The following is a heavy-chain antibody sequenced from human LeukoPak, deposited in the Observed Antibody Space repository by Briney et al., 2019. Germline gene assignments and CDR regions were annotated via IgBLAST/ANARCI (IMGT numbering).Heavy chain of an antibody. CDR2: IRYDGSNK. Sequence: GGSLRLSCAASGFTFSSYGMHWVRQAPGKGLEWVAFIRYDGSNKYYADSVKGRFTISRDNSKNTLYLQMNSLRAEDTAVYYCAKDHRYYDSSGYPPDDAFDIWGQGTMVTVSS. V-gene: IGHV3-30*02. CDR3: AKDHRYYDSSGYPPDDAFDI. CDR1: GFTFSSYG. D-gene: IGHD3-22*01. J-gene: IGHJ3*02.